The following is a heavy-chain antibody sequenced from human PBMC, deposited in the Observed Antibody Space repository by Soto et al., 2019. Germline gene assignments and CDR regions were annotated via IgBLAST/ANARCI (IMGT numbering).Heavy chain of an antibody. CDR3: VRDDCVSTTCYVSY. D-gene: IGHD2-2*01. J-gene: IGHJ4*02. CDR1: GGSISSGGYS. V-gene: IGHV4-30-2*01. Sequence: PSETLSLTCAFSGGSISSGGYSWSWIRQPPGKGLEWIGYIYHSGNTYYNPSLKSRVTISVDWSKNQFSLTLSSVTAADTAVYYCVRDDCVSTTCYVSYWGQGTLVTVSS. CDR2: IYHSGNT.